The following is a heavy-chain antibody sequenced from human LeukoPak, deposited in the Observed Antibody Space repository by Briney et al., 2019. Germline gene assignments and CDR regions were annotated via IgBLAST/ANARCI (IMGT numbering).Heavy chain of an antibody. CDR3: ARGVGGNSGYWYFDL. CDR1: GGTFSSYA. D-gene: IGHD4-23*01. Sequence: SVKVSCKASGGTFSSYAISWVRQAPGQGLEWMGRIIPILGIANYAQKFQGRVTITADESTSTAYMELSSLRSEDTAVYYCARGVGGNSGYWYFDLWGRGTLVTVSS. V-gene: IGHV1-69*04. CDR2: IIPILGIA. J-gene: IGHJ2*01.